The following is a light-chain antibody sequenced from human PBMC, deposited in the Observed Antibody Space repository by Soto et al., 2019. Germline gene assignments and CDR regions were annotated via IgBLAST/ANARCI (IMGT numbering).Light chain of an antibody. CDR2: AAS. V-gene: IGKV1-27*01. J-gene: IGKJ1*01. CDR3: QKYHSAPWT. Sequence: DIPMTQSPSSLSASVGDRVTLTCRASQGISTYLAWYQQRPGKVPTLLIYAASTLQSGVPSRFSGSGSGTDFTLTISSLQPEDAATYYCQKYHSAPWTFGQGTKVEIK. CDR1: QGISTY.